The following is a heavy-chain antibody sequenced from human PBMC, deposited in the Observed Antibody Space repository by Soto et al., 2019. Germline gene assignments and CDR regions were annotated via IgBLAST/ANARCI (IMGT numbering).Heavy chain of an antibody. CDR3: GRDPGFGALDY. CDR1: GFTFSNYW. V-gene: IGHV3-7*01. J-gene: IGHJ4*02. CDR2: INQDGSVK. Sequence: EVQLVDSGGDLVQPGGSLRLSCAASGFTFSNYWMTWVRQAPGKWLEWVANINQDGSVKTYLDSMKGRLTISRDNAQDSLYLQMDSLRAEDTAVYYCGRDPGFGALDYWGQGTLVTVSA. D-gene: IGHD3-10*01.